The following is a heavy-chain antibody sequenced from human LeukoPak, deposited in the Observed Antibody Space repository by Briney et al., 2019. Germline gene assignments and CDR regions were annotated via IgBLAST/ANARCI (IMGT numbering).Heavy chain of an antibody. D-gene: IGHD3-10*01. CDR3: ARAQEDTYYYGSGSYYGY. CDR2: ISSNGGST. Sequence: GGSLRLSCAASGLTFSSYAMHWVRQAPGKGLEYVSAISSNGGSTYYANSVKGRFTISRDNSKNTLYLQMGSLRAEDMAVHYCARAQEDTYYYGSGSYYGYWGQGTLVTVSS. J-gene: IGHJ4*02. V-gene: IGHV3-64*01. CDR1: GLTFSSYA.